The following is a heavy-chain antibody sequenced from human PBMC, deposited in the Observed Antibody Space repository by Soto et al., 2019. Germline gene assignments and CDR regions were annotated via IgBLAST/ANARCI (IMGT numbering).Heavy chain of an antibody. CDR3: AKARLWGGDGYNSYCATAMDV. J-gene: IGHJ6*02. D-gene: IGHD3-16*01. Sequence: EMQLVESGGGLVQPGRSLRLSCAASGFTSDDYAMYWVRQGPGKGLEWVSGISWDSGRIGYADSVKGRFTISRDNTKNALYLQMNGLRPEDTALFYCAKARLWGGDGYNSYCATAMDVWGQGTTVTVSS. CDR2: ISWDSGRI. CDR1: GFTSDDYA. V-gene: IGHV3-9*02.